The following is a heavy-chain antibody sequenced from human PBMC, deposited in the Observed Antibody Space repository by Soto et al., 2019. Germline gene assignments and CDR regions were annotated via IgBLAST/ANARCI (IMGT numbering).Heavy chain of an antibody. V-gene: IGHV5-51*01. J-gene: IGHJ5*02. Sequence: GDSLKISCRTSGYRFTSYWIAWVRQIPGKGLEWMGIIFPSDSDTRYSPSFQGQVTISADRSTSTVFLQWASLKASDTAVYFCARKDKSGYFNWFDPWGQGTLVTVSS. CDR1: GYRFTSYW. D-gene: IGHD3-22*01. CDR3: ARKDKSGYFNWFDP. CDR2: IFPSDSDT.